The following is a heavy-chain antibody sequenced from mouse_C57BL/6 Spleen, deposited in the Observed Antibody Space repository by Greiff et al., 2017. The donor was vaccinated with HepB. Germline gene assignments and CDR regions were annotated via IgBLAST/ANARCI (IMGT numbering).Heavy chain of an antibody. Sequence: EVMLVESGGGLVKPGGSLKLSCAASGFTFSSYAMSWVRQTPEKRLEWVATISDGGSYTYYPDNVKGRFTISRDNAKNNLYLQMSHLKSEDTAMYYCAREKAYSEAWFAYWGQGTLVTVSA. J-gene: IGHJ3*01. CDR3: AREKAYSEAWFAY. CDR2: ISDGGSYT. V-gene: IGHV5-4*01. CDR1: GFTFSSYA. D-gene: IGHD2-10*01.